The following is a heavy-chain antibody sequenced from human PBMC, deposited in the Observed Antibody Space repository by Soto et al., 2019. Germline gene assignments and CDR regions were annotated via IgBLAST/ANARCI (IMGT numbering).Heavy chain of an antibody. Sequence: AGGSLGISCAASGITLGTHSMNWVRQAPGKGLEWVSYIISTGTTTYYADSVKGRFTISRDNAKNSLYLQMSSLRAEDTAVYYCARDQSRYTGYPFDYWGQGKMVTVSS. D-gene: IGHD6-25*01. CDR3: ARDQSRYTGYPFDY. J-gene: IGHJ4*02. CDR2: IISTGTTT. CDR1: GITLGTHS. V-gene: IGHV3-48*01.